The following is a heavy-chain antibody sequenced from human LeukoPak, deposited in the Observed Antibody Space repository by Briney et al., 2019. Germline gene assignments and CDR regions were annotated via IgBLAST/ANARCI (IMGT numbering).Heavy chain of an antibody. CDR3: AAEFSSSWYRYAPFDY. CDR1: GFTFIGYS. D-gene: IGHD6-13*01. Sequence: GGSLKFSCEATGFTFIGYSMNWVRQAPGKGLDWVSSISSSSSYIYYADSVKGRFTISRDNAKNPLYLQMNSLRAEDTAVYYCAAEFSSSWYRYAPFDYWGQGTLVTVSS. CDR2: ISSSSSYI. V-gene: IGHV3-21*01. J-gene: IGHJ4*02.